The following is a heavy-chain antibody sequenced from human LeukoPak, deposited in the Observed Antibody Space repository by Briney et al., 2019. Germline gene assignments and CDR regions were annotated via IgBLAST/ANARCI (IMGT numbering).Heavy chain of an antibody. D-gene: IGHD2-2*01. J-gene: IGHJ4*02. Sequence: PGGSLRLSCAASGFTFSRYGLHWVRQAPGKGLEWVAVIANDGKDKKYADSVKGRFTISRDNSKSTLYLQMNSLRAKDTAVYYCAKDQQVGAAAYYFDSWGQGTLVTVSS. CDR2: IANDGKDK. V-gene: IGHV3-30*18. CDR1: GFTFSRYG. CDR3: AKDQQVGAAAYYFDS.